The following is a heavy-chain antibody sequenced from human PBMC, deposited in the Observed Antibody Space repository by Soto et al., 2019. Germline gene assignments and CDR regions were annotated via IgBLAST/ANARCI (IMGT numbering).Heavy chain of an antibody. CDR3: ARGAYSSGWHVVND. Sequence: GASVTVSCDASGYAFANYAISRVRQAPGQGRGWIGWISTYNGNTNYAQKLQDRLTLTTETCTRTAYMELRSLRSDDKAVSFCARGAYSSGWHVVNDGGQGTLITVSS. D-gene: IGHD6-19*01. CDR1: GYAFANYA. J-gene: IGHJ4*02. V-gene: IGHV1-18*01. CDR2: ISTYNGNT.